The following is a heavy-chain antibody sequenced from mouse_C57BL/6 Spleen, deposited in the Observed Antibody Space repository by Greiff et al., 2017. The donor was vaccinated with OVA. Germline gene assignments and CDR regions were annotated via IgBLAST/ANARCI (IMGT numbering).Heavy chain of an antibody. D-gene: IGHD1-1*01. CDR1: GFTFSDYG. J-gene: IGHJ4*01. CDR2: ISSGSSTI. V-gene: IGHV5-17*01. CDR3: ARQFITTVVDAMDY. Sequence: EVMLVESGGGLVKPGGSLKLSCAASGFTFSDYGMHWVRQAPETGLEWVAYISSGSSTIYYADTVKGRFTISRDNAKNTLFLQMTSLRSEDTAMYYCARQFITTVVDAMDYWGQGTSVTVSS.